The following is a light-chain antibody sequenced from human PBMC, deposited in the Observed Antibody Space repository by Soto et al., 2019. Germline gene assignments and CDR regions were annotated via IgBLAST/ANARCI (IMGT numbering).Light chain of an antibody. CDR1: QSVSSN. CDR3: QQYNNWPPFT. Sequence: IVMTQSPATLSVSPGERATLSCRASQSVSSNLAWYKQKPGQAPRLLIYAASTMDTGIPARFSGRGSGTEFNLTISSLQSEDFAVYYCQQYNNWPPFTFGQGTKLESK. J-gene: IGKJ2*01. CDR2: AAS. V-gene: IGKV3-15*01.